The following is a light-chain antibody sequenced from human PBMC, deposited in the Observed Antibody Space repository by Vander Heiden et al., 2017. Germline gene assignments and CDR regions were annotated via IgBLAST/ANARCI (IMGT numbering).Light chain of an antibody. V-gene: IGKV1-12*01. CDR3: QKAHSTPLT. CDR2: TAS. CDR1: QAISSW. J-gene: IGKJ4*01. Sequence: DIQMTQSPSSVSASVGDRVTITCRASQAISSWVAWYQHKPGKAPKLLIYTASTLQSGVPSRFSGSGSGTEFTLTISSLQPEDFATYFCQKAHSTPLTFGAGTKVEIK.